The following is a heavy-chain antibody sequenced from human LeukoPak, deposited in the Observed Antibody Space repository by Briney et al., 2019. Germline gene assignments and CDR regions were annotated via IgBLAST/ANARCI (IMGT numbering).Heavy chain of an antibody. CDR2: IYHSGST. V-gene: IGHV4-4*02. CDR3: ARETKLMGYSSGLGFNY. CDR1: GGSISSSNW. Sequence: PSGTLSLTCAVSGGSISSSNWWSWVRQPPGKGLEWIGEIYHSGSTNYNPSLKSRVTISADTSKNQLSLNLTSVTAADTAVYYCARETKLMGYSSGLGFNYWGQGTLVTVSS. J-gene: IGHJ4*02. D-gene: IGHD6-19*01.